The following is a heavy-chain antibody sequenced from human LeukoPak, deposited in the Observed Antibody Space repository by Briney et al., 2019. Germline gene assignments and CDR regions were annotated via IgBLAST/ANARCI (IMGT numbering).Heavy chain of an antibody. CDR3: ARQTYYYDSSGYWFMGYYYGMDV. CDR1: GGSISSYY. V-gene: IGHV4-4*07. CDR2: IYTSGST. D-gene: IGHD3-22*01. J-gene: IGHJ6*02. Sequence: SETLSLTCTVSGGSISSYYWSWIRQPAGKGLEWIGRIYTSGSTYYNPSLKSRVTISVDTSKNQFSLKLSSVTAADTAVYYCARQTYYYDSSGYWFMGYYYGMDVWGQGTTVTVSS.